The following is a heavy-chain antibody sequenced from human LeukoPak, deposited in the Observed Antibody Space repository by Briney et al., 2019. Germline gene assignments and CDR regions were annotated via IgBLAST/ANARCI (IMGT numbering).Heavy chain of an antibody. CDR2: IYENGGTT. J-gene: IGHJ4*02. D-gene: IGHD2-21*01. CDR1: GFTFRSHA. Sequence: QSGGSLRLSCVGSGFTFRSHAMSWVRQGPEKGLEFVSGIYENGGTTHYADSVKGRFSISRDNSKNTLYLQMDSLRGEDTAVYYCAKDFRIGYSAHFDYWGQGALVTVSS. V-gene: IGHV3-23*01. CDR3: AKDFRIGYSAHFDY.